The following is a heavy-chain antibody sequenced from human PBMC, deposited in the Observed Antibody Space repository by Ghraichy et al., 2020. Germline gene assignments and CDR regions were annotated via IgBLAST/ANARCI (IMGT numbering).Heavy chain of an antibody. J-gene: IGHJ4*02. CDR2: ISSDERTT. D-gene: IGHD3-22*01. V-gene: IGHV3-74*01. CDR1: GFTFGSSW. CDR3: VRSNGYLDY. Sequence: GESLNISCAASGFTFGSSWMHWVRQAPGKGLVWVSHISSDERTTNYADSVKGRFTISRDNAKNTLSQQMNSLRAEDTALYYCVRSNGYLDYCGQGTLVTVSS.